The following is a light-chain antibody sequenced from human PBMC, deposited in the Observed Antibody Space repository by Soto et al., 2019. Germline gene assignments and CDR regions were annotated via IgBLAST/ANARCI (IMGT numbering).Light chain of an antibody. Sequence: EIVMTQSPATLSVSPGERATLSCRASQSVFSSLAWYQQRPGQAPRLLIYGSATRATGIPDRFSGSGSGTEFTLTISSLQSEDSATYYCQQYNSHSRTFGQGTKVDIK. CDR3: QQYNSHSRT. J-gene: IGKJ1*01. V-gene: IGKV3-15*01. CDR1: QSVFSS. CDR2: GSA.